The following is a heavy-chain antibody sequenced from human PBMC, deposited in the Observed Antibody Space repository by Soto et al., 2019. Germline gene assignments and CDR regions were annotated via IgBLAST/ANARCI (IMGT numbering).Heavy chain of an antibody. Sequence: QVQLVQSGAEVTKPGSSVRVSCKASGDIFSNYTISWVRQAPGQGLEWMGRISPILDVSNSALSFQGRVTITADKTTSTFYMELSSLRSEDTAIYYWARVKTDSGSYEGDYYMDLWGKGTTVTVSS. D-gene: IGHD3-10*01. J-gene: IGHJ6*03. CDR2: ISPILDVS. CDR1: GDIFSNYT. CDR3: ARVKTDSGSYEGDYYMDL. V-gene: IGHV1-69*02.